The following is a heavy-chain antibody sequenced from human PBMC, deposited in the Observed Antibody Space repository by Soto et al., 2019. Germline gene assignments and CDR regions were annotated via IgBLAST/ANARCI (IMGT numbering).Heavy chain of an antibody. J-gene: IGHJ4*02. CDR2: IHYSGTT. CDR1: GGSMRNYF. D-gene: IGHD6-13*01. CDR3: AAGEASSRNLAPYYLDF. Sequence: TSETLSLTCTVSGGSMRNYFWTWVRQPLGKGLEWIGYIHYSGTTSFFPSYNPSLRSRVTISEDTSKNQFSLKLLSVTTADTAVYFCAAGEASSRNLAPYYLDFWGQGTLVTVSS. V-gene: IGHV4-59*01.